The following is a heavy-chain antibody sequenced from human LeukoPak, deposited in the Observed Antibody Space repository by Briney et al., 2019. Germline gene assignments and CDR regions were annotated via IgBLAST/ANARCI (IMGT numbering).Heavy chain of an antibody. J-gene: IGHJ5*02. CDR1: GGTFSSYA. CDR2: IIPIFGTA. Sequence: SVKVSCKASGGTFSSYAIGWVRQAPGQGLEGMGGIIPIFGTATYAQKLQGRVTITADKSTSTAYMKLSSLRSEDTAVYYCSRVVAVAGTPGSWFDPWGQGTLVTVSS. V-gene: IGHV1-69*06. D-gene: IGHD6-19*01. CDR3: SRVVAVAGTPGSWFDP.